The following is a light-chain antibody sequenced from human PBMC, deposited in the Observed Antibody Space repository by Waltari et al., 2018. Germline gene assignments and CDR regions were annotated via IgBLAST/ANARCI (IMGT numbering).Light chain of an antibody. J-gene: IGLJ2*01. Sequence: QSVLTQPPSASGTPGQSIALSCSGSTSNIGNNCGSWYQQFPGTAPKPLIYRNNQRPSGVPDRFSGSKSGPSASLAISGLQSEDEADYYCAAWDDSLSGVVFGGGTKVTVL. CDR3: AAWDDSLSGVV. V-gene: IGLV1-47*01. CDR1: TSNIGNNC. CDR2: RNN.